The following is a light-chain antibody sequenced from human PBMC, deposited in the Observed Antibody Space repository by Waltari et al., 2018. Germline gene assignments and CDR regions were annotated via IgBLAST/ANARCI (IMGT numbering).Light chain of an antibody. CDR1: QSVGTY. CDR2: DAS. V-gene: IGKV3-11*01. Sequence: EIVLTQSPAILSFSPGERATLSCRTSQSVGTYLAWYQQRPGQSPRLLIYDASYRSTGIPARFSGSGSETDFTLTIGSLQPEDFAVYYCQQRRNWPLTFGGGTRVEI. J-gene: IGKJ4*01. CDR3: QQRRNWPLT.